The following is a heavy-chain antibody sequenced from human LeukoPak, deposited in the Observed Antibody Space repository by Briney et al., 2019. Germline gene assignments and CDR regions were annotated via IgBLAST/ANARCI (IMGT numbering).Heavy chain of an antibody. Sequence: SETLSLTCTVSGGSISSSSYYWGWIRQPPGKGLEWIGSIYYSGSTYYHPSLKSRVTISVDTSKNQCSLRLTSVTAADTAVYYCARQTGSGLFILPGGQGTLVTVSS. CDR3: ARQTGSGLFILP. CDR1: GGSISSSSYY. J-gene: IGHJ4*02. D-gene: IGHD3/OR15-3a*01. CDR2: IYYSGST. V-gene: IGHV4-39*01.